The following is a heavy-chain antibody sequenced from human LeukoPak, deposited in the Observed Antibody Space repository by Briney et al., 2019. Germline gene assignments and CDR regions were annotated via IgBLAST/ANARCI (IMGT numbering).Heavy chain of an antibody. V-gene: IGHV1-2*02. Sequence: GASVKVSCKASGYTFTSYYMHWVRQAPGQGLEWMGWINPNSGGTNYAQKFQGRVTMTRDTSISTAYMELSRLRSDDTAVYYCARGGYDYGDYGSEKRDYYYCYYMDVWGKGTTVTVSS. D-gene: IGHD4-17*01. CDR3: ARGGYDYGDYGSEKRDYYYCYYMDV. J-gene: IGHJ6*03. CDR1: GYTFTSYY. CDR2: INPNSGGT.